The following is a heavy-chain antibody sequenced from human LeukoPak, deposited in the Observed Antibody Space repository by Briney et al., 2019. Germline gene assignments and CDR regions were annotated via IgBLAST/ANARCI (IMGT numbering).Heavy chain of an antibody. J-gene: IGHJ5*02. D-gene: IGHD2-8*01. CDR3: ARDFTTYCTNGVCSDRNWFDP. V-gene: IGHV1-2*06. Sequence: ASVKVSCKATGYTFTGYYMHWVRQAPGQGLEWMGRINPNSGGTNYAQKFQGRATMTRDTSISTAYMELSRLRSDDTAVYYCARDFTTYCTNGVCSDRNWFDPWGQGTLVTVSS. CDR2: INPNSGGT. CDR1: GYTFTGYY.